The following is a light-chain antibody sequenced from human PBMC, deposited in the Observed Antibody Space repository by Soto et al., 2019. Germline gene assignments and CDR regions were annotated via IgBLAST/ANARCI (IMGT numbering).Light chain of an antibody. V-gene: IGKV3-20*01. CDR1: QSFSSN. CDR2: DAS. CDR3: QQYGSSPT. Sequence: EIVSTQSPATMCLSPGQRATLSCRSSQSFSSNLAWYQQKPGQAPRLLIYDASTRATGTTARFSGSGSGTDFNPNTRRLEPEDFAVYYCQQYGSSPTSGPGNKV. J-gene: IGKJ1*01.